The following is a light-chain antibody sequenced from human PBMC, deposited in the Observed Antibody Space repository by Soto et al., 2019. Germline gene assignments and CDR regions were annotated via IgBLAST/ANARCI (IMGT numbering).Light chain of an antibody. CDR3: CSYAGNYTPFV. Sequence: QSVLTQPRSVSGSPGQSVTISCTGTSSDVGGYNYVSWYQQHPDKAPKLVIYDVSKRPSGVPDRFSGSKSGNTASLTISGFQAEDEADYYCCSYAGNYTPFVFGTGTKVTVL. CDR2: DVS. V-gene: IGLV2-11*01. J-gene: IGLJ1*01. CDR1: SSDVGGYNY.